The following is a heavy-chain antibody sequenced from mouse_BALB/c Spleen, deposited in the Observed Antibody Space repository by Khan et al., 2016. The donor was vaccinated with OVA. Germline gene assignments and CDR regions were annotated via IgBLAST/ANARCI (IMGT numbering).Heavy chain of an antibody. CDR2: INPTSGYT. CDR1: GYTFTSYW. Sequence: QVQLKQSGAELAKPGASVKMSCKASGYTFTSYWMHWIKQRPGQGLEWIGYINPTSGYTDYNQKFKHKATLTADKSSSTAYMQLSSLTSDDSAVYYCARDRIGYWGQGTALTVSS. CDR3: ARDRIGY. V-gene: IGHV1-7*01. J-gene: IGHJ2*01.